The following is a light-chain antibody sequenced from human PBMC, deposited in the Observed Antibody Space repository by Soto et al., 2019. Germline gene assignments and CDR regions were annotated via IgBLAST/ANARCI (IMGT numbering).Light chain of an antibody. CDR2: ASS. J-gene: IGKJ1*01. Sequence: DIQMTQSPSSLSASVGDRVTITCRASQDIRIALDWYQQKPGKAPRRLIYASSSLQSGVPSRFSGSGSGTDFTLTIRSLQPEDFATYYCQQSHSIPLTFGQGIKVDIK. CDR1: QDIRIA. CDR3: QQSHSIPLT. V-gene: IGKV1-39*01.